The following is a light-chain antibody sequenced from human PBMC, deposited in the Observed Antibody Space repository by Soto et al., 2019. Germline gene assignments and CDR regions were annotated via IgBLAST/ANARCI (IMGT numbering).Light chain of an antibody. CDR2: KDT. J-gene: IGLJ2*01. Sequence: SYELTQPPSVSVSPGQTASINCSGDALPKKYAYWYQQKPVQAPVLVMYKDTVRSSGIPERFSASSSGTTVTLTISGVQAEDEADYYCQSSDNSNSYVVFGGGTKLTVL. CDR1: ALPKKY. CDR3: QSSDNSNSYVV. V-gene: IGLV3-25*03.